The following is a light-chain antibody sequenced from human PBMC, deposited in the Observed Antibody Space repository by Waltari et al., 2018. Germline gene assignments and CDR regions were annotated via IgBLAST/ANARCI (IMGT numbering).Light chain of an antibody. CDR2: YAS. V-gene: IGKV3-15*01. Sequence: EIVMTQSPATLSESPGERATLSCRASQNVNTNLPWYQHKPGLAPRLLIYYASTRATGIPARFSGSGSGTEFTLTISSLQSEDFAVYFCQQHNDWPLTFGGGTKVEIK. CDR1: QNVNTN. J-gene: IGKJ4*01. CDR3: QQHNDWPLT.